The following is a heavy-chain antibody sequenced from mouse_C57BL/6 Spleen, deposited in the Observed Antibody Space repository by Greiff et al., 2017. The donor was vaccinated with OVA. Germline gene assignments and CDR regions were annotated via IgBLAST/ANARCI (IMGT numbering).Heavy chain of an antibody. CDR2: IYPGSGST. CDR1: GYTFTSYW. D-gene: IGHD1-1*01. V-gene: IGHV1-55*01. CDR3: ARSYYCGSSYLDYFDY. Sequence: QVQLQQPGAELVKPGASVKMSCKASGYTFTSYWITWVKQRPGQGLEWIGDIYPGSGSTNYNEKFKSKATLTVDTSSSTAYMQLSSLTSEDSAVYYCARSYYCGSSYLDYFDYWGQGTTLTVSS. J-gene: IGHJ2*01.